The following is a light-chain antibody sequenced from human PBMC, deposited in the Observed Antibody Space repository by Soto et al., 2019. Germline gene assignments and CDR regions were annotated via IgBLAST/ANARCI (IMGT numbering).Light chain of an antibody. CDR1: QNVLSN. CDR2: GAS. V-gene: IGKV3-15*01. J-gene: IGKJ5*01. Sequence: IVLTQSPGTLSVSPGERATLSCRASQNVLSNLAWYQQKPGQAPRLLIYGASTRATGLPVRFSGSGSGTQFTLTISSLQSEDFAVYYCQQYNNWPITFDQGTRLEIK. CDR3: QQYNNWPIT.